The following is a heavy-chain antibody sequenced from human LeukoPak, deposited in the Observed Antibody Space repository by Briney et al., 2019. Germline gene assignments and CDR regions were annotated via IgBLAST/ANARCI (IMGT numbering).Heavy chain of an antibody. D-gene: IGHD2-2*01. CDR3: ASRKLGYCSSTSCYTGFFHGTDI. CDR1: GGSISSYY. V-gene: IGHV4-59*12. CDR2: IYYSGST. J-gene: IGHJ3*02. Sequence: SETLSLTCTVSGGSISSYYWSWIRQPPGKGLEWIGYIYYSGSTNYNPSLKSRVTISVDTSKNQFSLKLSSVTAADTAVYYCASRKLGYCSSTSCYTGFFHGTDIWGQGTMVTVSS.